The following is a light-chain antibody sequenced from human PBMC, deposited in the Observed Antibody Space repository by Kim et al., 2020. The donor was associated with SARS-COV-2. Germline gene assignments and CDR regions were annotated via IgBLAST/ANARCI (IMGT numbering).Light chain of an antibody. CDR3: QQYYSPPSLT. V-gene: IGKV4-1*01. Sequence: DIVMTKSPDSLAVSLGERATINCKSSQSILYSSNNKNYLAWFQQKPGQPPKLLIYWASTRESGVPDRFSGSGSGTDFTLTISSLQAEDVAVYYCQQYYSPPSLTFGGGTKVDIK. J-gene: IGKJ4*01. CDR1: QSILYSSNNKNY. CDR2: WAS.